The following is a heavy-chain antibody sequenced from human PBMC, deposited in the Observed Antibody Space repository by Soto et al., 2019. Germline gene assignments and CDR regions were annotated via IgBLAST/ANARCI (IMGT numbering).Heavy chain of an antibody. Sequence: PSETLSLICVVYGGSFSGYYWSWIRQSPGKGLEWIGGINHRGSTNYNPSLESRVTISVDTSKNQFSLKLPSVTAADTAMYYCARDRFCTSTTCRVGNWFDPWGQGTLVTVYS. V-gene: IGHV4-34*01. CDR2: INHRGST. J-gene: IGHJ5*02. D-gene: IGHD2-2*01. CDR3: ARDRFCTSTTCRVGNWFDP. CDR1: GGSFSGYY.